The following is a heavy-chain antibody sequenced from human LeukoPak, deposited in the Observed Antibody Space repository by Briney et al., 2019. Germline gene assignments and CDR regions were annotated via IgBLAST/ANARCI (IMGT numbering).Heavy chain of an antibody. V-gene: IGHV1-69*06. J-gene: IGHJ5*02. CDR3: ARDRGIAARRFDP. D-gene: IGHD6-6*01. CDR1: GGTFSSYA. Sequence: GASVKVSCKASGGTFSSYAISWVRQAPGQGLEWMGGIIPIFGTANYAQKFQGRVTITADKSTSTAYMELSSLRSEDTAVYYCARDRGIAARRFDPWGQGTLVTVSS. CDR2: IIPIFGTA.